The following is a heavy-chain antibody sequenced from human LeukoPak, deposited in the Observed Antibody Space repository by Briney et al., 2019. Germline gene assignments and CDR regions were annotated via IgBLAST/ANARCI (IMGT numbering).Heavy chain of an antibody. V-gene: IGHV4-38-2*02. D-gene: IGHD3-16*02. CDR3: ARDYAYVWGSYRYLFDGSYFDY. CDR1: GGSISSYY. CDR2: IYHSGST. J-gene: IGHJ4*02. Sequence: SETLSLTCSVSGGSISSYYWGWIRQPPGKGLEWIGSIYHSGSTYYNPSLKSRVTISVDTSKNQFSLKLSSVTAADTAVYYCARDYAYVWGSYRYLFDGSYFDYWGQGTLVTVSS.